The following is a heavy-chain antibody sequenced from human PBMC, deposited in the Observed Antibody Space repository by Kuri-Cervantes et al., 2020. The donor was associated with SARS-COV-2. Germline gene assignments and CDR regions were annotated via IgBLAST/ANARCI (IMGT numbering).Heavy chain of an antibody. CDR2: IIPIFGTA. J-gene: IGHJ4*02. V-gene: IGHV1-69*13. D-gene: IGHD5-24*01. CDR1: GGTFSSYA. Sequence: SVKVSCKAFGGTFSSYAISWVRQAPGQGLEWMGGIIPIFGTANYAQKFQGRVTITADESTSTAYMELSSLRSEDTAVYYCARGVEMATINVPIDYWGQGTLVTVSS. CDR3: ARGVEMATINVPIDY.